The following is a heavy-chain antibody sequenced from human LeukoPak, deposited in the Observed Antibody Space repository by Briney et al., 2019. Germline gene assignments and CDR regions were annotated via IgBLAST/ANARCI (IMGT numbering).Heavy chain of an antibody. J-gene: IGHJ4*02. CDR3: AAYWAYCSSTTCYGFDY. D-gene: IGHD2-2*01. CDR1: GYSISSGYY. Sequence: PSETLSLTCAVSGYSISSGYYWGWIRQPPGKGLEWIGSIFHTGITYYNPSLKSRVTISVDTSKNQFSLKLSSVTAADTAVYYCAAYWAYCSSTTCYGFDYWGQGTLVTVSS. CDR2: IFHTGIT. V-gene: IGHV4-38-2*01.